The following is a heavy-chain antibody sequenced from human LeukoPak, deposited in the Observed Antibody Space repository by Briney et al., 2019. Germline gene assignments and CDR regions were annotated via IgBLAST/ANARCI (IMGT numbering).Heavy chain of an antibody. J-gene: IGHJ4*02. CDR1: GFTFSNAW. CDR3: ARDWSGSYYFDY. V-gene: IGHV3-15*01. CDR2: IKSKTDGGTT. Sequence: GGSLRLSCAASGFTFSNAWMSWVRQAPGKGLEWVGRIKSKTDGGTTDYAAPVKGRFTISRDDSKNTLYLQMNSLKTEDTAVYYCARDWSGSYYFDYWGQGTLVTVSS. D-gene: IGHD1-26*01.